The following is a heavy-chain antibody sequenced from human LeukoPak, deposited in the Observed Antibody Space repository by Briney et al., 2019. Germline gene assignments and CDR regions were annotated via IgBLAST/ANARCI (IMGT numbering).Heavy chain of an antibody. Sequence: GGSLRLSCAASRFTFSSYAMSWVRQAPGKGLEWVSAISGSGGSTYYADSVKGRFTISRDNSKNTLYLQMNSLRAEDTAVYYCAKGAGYYDFWSGYHIDYWGQGTLVTVSS. CDR1: RFTFSSYA. V-gene: IGHV3-23*01. D-gene: IGHD3-3*01. CDR2: ISGSGGST. J-gene: IGHJ4*02. CDR3: AKGAGYYDFWSGYHIDY.